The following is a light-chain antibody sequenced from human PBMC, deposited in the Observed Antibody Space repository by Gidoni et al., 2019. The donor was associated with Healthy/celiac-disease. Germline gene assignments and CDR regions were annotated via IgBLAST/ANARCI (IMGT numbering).Light chain of an antibody. V-gene: IGKV1-5*03. Sequence: IQLTHSPSTLSASIGDRVTITCRASQGIGRALAWYQQKPGKAPKFLIYQASTLESAVPSRFSGRGSGTEFSLTITNLQPDDSATYYCQHYSTYPVTFGQGTRLEIK. CDR3: QHYSTYPVT. J-gene: IGKJ5*01. CDR2: QAS. CDR1: QGIGRA.